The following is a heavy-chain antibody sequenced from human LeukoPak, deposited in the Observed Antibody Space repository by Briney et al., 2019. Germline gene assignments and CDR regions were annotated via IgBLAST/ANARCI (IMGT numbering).Heavy chain of an antibody. Sequence: ASVKVSCKASGYTFTGYYMHWVRQAPGQGLEWMGWINPNSGGTNYAQKFQGRVTMTRDTSISTAYMELSRLRSDDTAVYYCAIFYKELQPPFSNSWGQGPRFPVSS. CDR2: INPNSGGT. CDR3: AIFYKELQPPFSNS. CDR1: GYTFTGYY. J-gene: IGHJ4*02. D-gene: IGHD1-1*01. V-gene: IGHV1-2*02.